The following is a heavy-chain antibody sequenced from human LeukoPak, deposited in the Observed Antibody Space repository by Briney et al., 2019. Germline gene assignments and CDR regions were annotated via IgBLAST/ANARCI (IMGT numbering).Heavy chain of an antibody. CDR2: IKQEGSEK. CDR3: AREYYYGPGG. Sequence: GGSLRLSCAASGFTFNSYWMSWVRQAPGKGLEGVANIKQEGSEKYYVDSLKGRFTISRDNAKNSLYLQMNSLRAEDTAVYYCAREYYYGPGGWGQGTLVTVSS. CDR1: GFTFNSYW. V-gene: IGHV3-7*01. D-gene: IGHD3-10*01. J-gene: IGHJ4*02.